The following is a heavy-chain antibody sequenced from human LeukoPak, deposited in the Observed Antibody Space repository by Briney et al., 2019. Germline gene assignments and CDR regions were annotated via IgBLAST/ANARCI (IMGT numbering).Heavy chain of an antibody. CDR2: IYTSGST. Sequence: SETLSLTCTVSGGPISSYYWSWIRQPAGKGLEWIGRIYTSGSTNYNPSLKSRVTMSVDTSKNQFSLKLSSVTAADTAVYYCAKSGSPFYYYYYMDVWGKGTTVTVSS. CDR1: GGPISSYY. CDR3: AKSGSPFYYYYYMDV. D-gene: IGHD1-26*01. J-gene: IGHJ6*03. V-gene: IGHV4-4*07.